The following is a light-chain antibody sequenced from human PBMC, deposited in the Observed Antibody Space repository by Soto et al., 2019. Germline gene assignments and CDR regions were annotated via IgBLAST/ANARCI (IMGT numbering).Light chain of an antibody. Sequence: GDTVTITCRASQSITASLAWYQHKPGEAPKLLIYDVSSLESGVPSRFSGSGSGTEFSLTIRGLQPDDFATYYCQQYDYSRTFGQGTKVDNK. CDR3: QQYDYSRT. CDR1: QSITAS. J-gene: IGKJ1*01. V-gene: IGKV1-5*01. CDR2: DVS.